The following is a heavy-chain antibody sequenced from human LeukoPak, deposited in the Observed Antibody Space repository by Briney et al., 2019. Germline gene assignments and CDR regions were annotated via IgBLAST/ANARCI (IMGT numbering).Heavy chain of an antibody. V-gene: IGHV3-15*01. J-gene: IGHJ4*02. CDR3: KGQESETSVTTMDY. CDR2: IKSKSAGETT. Sequence: GGSLRLSCEVSGFTFSNAWMSWVRQAPGKGLEWVGRIKSKSAGETTDYAAPVMGRFSISRDDSEDKLFLQMNSLKIEDTAVYYCKGQESETSVTTMDYWGQGTLVSVSP. D-gene: IGHD4-11*01. CDR1: GFTFSNAW.